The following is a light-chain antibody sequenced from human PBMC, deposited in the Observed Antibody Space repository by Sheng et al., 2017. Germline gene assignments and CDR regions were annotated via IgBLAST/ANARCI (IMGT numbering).Light chain of an antibody. CDR1: SSDVGVIT. CDR2: AVS. Sequence: QSALTQPASVSGSPGQSITISCTGTSSDVGVITMSPVPTAPRQAPKLMIYAVSKRPSGVSNRFSGSKSGNTASLTISGLQAEDEADYYCSSYTSSSTVVFGGGTKLTV. CDR3: SSYTSSSTVV. J-gene: IGLJ2*01. V-gene: IGLV2-14*01.